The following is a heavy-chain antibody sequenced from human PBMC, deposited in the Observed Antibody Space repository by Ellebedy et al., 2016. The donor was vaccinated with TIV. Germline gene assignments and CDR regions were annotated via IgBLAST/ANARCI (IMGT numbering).Heavy chain of an antibody. Sequence: SQTLSLTXXLSGDGFSSNTATWNWIRQSPSRGLEWLGRTYYRSRWFNDYAVSVRGRITIKPDTSMNQFSLQLNSVTPDDTAIYYCARQVTHVGTEIYWFFDIWGRGTPVSFSS. D-gene: IGHD7-27*01. V-gene: IGHV6-1*01. J-gene: IGHJ2*01. CDR1: GDGFSSNTAT. CDR2: TYYRSRWFN. CDR3: ARQVTHVGTEIYWFFDI.